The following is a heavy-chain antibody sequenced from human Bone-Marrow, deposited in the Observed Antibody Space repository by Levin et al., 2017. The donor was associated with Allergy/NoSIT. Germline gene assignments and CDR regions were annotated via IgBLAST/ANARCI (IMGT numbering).Heavy chain of an antibody. CDR1: GGSFSGYY. CDR2: INHSGST. D-gene: IGHD2-8*02. Sequence: SETLSLTCAVYGGSFSGYYWSWIRQPPGKGLEWIGEINHSGSTNYNPSLKSRVTISVDTSKNQFSLKLSSVTAADTAVYYCARGFGYCTGGVCPPRYYYYYYMDVWGKGTTVTVSS. CDR3: ARGFGYCTGGVCPPRYYYYYYMDV. J-gene: IGHJ6*03. V-gene: IGHV4-34*01.